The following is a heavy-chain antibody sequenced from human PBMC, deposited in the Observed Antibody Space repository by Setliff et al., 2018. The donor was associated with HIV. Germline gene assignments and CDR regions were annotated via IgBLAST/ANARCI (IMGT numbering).Heavy chain of an antibody. CDR1: GASISDGTFY. CDR2: LYIRTGTT. Sequence: PSETLSLTCTVSGASISDGTFYWSWIRQPAGKGLEWIGHLYIRTGTTNYSPSLKGRVTISLDTSNNQFSLSLSSVTASGTAVYFCARSQETSVAATEIWGQGTMVTVSS. V-gene: IGHV4-61*09. J-gene: IGHJ3*02. CDR3: ARSQETSVAATEI. D-gene: IGHD2-15*01.